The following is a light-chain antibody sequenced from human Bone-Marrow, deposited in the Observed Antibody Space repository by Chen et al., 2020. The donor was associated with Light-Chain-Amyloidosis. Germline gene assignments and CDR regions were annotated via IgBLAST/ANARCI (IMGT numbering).Light chain of an antibody. Sequence: DIVMTQSPASLAVSLGERATINCKSSQSVLYNSNNKNCIAWYQQKPGQPPKLLIYWASTRESGVPDRFSGSGSGTDFTLTISSLQAEDVAVYYCQQYYSTPLTFGQGTKVEIK. CDR2: WAS. V-gene: IGKV4-1*01. CDR3: QQYYSTPLT. CDR1: QSVLYNSNNKNC. J-gene: IGKJ1*01.